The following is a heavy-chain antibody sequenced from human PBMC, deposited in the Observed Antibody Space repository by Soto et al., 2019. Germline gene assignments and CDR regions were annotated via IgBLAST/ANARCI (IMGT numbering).Heavy chain of an antibody. V-gene: IGHV1-69*13. CDR2: IIPIFGTA. CDR1: GGTFSSYA. Sequence: SVKVSCKASGGTFSSYAISWVRQAPGQGLEWMGGIIPIFGTANYAQKFQGRVTITADESTSTAYMELSSLRSEDTAVYYCASNMVRDYYYFYGMDVWGQGTTVTVSS. CDR3: ASNMVRDYYYFYGMDV. D-gene: IGHD3-10*01. J-gene: IGHJ6*02.